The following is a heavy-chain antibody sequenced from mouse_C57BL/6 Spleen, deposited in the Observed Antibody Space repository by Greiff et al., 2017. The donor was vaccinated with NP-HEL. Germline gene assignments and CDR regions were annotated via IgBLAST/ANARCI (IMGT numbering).Heavy chain of an antibody. Sequence: QVQLQQSGAELVKPGASVKLSCKASGYTFTSYWMHWVKQRPGQGLEWIGMIHPNSGSANYNEKFKSKATLTVDKSSSTAYMQLSSLTSEDSAVYYCARCYYGSSLYYFDYWGQGTTLTVSS. V-gene: IGHV1-64*01. CDR1: GYTFTSYW. D-gene: IGHD1-1*01. CDR3: ARCYYGSSLYYFDY. J-gene: IGHJ2*01. CDR2: IHPNSGSA.